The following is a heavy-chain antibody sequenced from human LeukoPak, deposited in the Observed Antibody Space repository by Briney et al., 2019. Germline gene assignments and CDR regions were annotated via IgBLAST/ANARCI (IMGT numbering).Heavy chain of an antibody. D-gene: IGHD2-21*01. V-gene: IGHV1-2*02. CDR1: GYTFTGYY. J-gene: IGHJ4*02. CDR2: INPNSGGT. Sequence: ASVKVSCKASGYTFTGYYMHWVRQAPGQGLEWMGWINPNSGGTNYAQKFQGRVTMTRDTSISTAYMELTRLRSDDTAVYYCARSRFSDWIPYCGGDCYSFDYWGQGTLVTVSS. CDR3: ARSRFSDWIPYCGGDCYSFDY.